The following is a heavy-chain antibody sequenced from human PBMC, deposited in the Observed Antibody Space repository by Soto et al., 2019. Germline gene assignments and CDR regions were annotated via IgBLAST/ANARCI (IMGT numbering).Heavy chain of an antibody. CDR2: INAGNGNT. D-gene: IGHD6-19*01. CDR1: GYTFTSYA. V-gene: IGHV1-3*01. CDR3: ARLLDSSGWSIFDY. Sequence: ASVKVSCTASGYTFTSYAMHWVRQAPGQRLEWMGWINAGNGNTKYSQKFQGRVTITRDTSASTAYMELSSLRSEDTAVYYCARLLDSSGWSIFDYWGQGTLVTVSS. J-gene: IGHJ4*02.